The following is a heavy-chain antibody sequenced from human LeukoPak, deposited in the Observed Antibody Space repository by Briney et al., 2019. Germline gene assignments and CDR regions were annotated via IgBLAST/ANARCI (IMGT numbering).Heavy chain of an antibody. CDR3: AKPYGSGYSYFDS. CDR2: VNTDGRST. J-gene: IGHJ4*02. CDR1: GXAFSSYW. D-gene: IGHD6-19*01. Sequence: GGSLRLSCAASGXAFSSYWMRWVRQAPGKGLVWVSRVNTDGRSTSYADSVKGRFTISRDNAKNTLYLQMNSLRAEDTAVYYCAKPYGSGYSYFDSWGQGALVTVSS. V-gene: IGHV3-74*01.